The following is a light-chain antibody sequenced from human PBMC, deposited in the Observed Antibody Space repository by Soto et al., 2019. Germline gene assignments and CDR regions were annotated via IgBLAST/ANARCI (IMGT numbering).Light chain of an antibody. CDR1: SSDIGTYNL. CDR2: EVN. CDR3: CSFAASGTGV. Sequence: QSALTQPASVSGSPGQSIAISCTGTSSDIGTYNLVSWYQQHPGKVPKLMISEVNKRPSGVSNRFSGSKSGNTASLTISGLQTEDEADYYCCSFAASGTGVFGTGTKVTVL. J-gene: IGLJ1*01. V-gene: IGLV2-23*02.